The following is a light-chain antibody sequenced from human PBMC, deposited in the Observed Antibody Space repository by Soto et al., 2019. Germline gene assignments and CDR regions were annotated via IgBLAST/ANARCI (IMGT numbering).Light chain of an antibody. CDR1: QRGSTIY. CDR2: GSS. V-gene: IGKV3-20*01. Sequence: EIVLTQSPGTLSLSPGERATLSCRASQRGSTIYWAWYQQKPGQAPRLLIYGSSSRATGLPDRFSGSGSGTDFTLTITSLEPEDFAVYYCQQYETSPFTFGQGTKVEIK. J-gene: IGKJ2*01. CDR3: QQYETSPFT.